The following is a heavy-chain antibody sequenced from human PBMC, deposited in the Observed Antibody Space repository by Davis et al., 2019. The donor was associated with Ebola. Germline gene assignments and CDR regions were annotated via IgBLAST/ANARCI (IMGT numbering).Heavy chain of an antibody. J-gene: IGHJ6*03. CDR2: INHSGST. D-gene: IGHD3-10*01. CDR1: GGSFSGYY. V-gene: IGHV4-34*01. CDR3: ARHPGTYYYFYMDV. Sequence: PSETLSLTCAVYGGSFSGYYCSWIRQPPGKGLEWIGDINHSGSTSYNPSLKSRVTISVDTSKNQFSLKLSSVTAADTAVYYCARHPGTYYYFYMDVWGKGTTVTVSS.